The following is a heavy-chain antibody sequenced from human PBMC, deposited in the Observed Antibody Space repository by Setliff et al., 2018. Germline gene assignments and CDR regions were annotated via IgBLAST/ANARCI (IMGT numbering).Heavy chain of an antibody. CDR2: INTGGGSA. Sequence: ASVKVSCKARGYAFINYYMFWVRQAPGQGPEWMGTINTGGGSASIVDQFQGRVTMTRDTSTSIVYLELNSLRSDDTAVYYCARGGHIRYDYYYMDVWGKGTTVTAP. D-gene: IGHD5-18*01. J-gene: IGHJ6*03. CDR3: ARGGHIRYDYYYMDV. CDR1: GYAFINYY. V-gene: IGHV1-46*01.